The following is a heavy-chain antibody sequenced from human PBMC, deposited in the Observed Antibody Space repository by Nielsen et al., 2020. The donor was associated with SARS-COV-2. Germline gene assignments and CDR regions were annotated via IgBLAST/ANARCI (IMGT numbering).Heavy chain of an antibody. Sequence: ASVKVSCKASGYIFTSYHIHWVREVPGQGLEWMGGINPSGGSTMYARQFQGRVTMTTDTSTSTAYMELRGLRSDDTAVYFCARDSGSYLEDVGFDYWGQGTLVTVSS. CDR2: INPSGGST. CDR3: ARDSGSYLEDVGFDY. V-gene: IGHV1-46*01. CDR1: GYIFTSYH. J-gene: IGHJ4*02. D-gene: IGHD1-26*01.